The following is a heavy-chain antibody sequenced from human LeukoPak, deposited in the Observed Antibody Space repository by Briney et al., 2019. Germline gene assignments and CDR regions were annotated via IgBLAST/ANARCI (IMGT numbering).Heavy chain of an antibody. D-gene: IGHD3-3*01. CDR3: ARAPDDYDFWSGPFDY. CDR1: GFTVSSNY. CDR2: IYSGGST. J-gene: IGHJ4*02. Sequence: PGGSLRLSCAASGFTVSSNYMSWVRQAPGKGLEWVSVIYSGGSTYYADSVKGRFTISRDNSKNTLYLQMNSLRGEDTAVYYCARAPDDYDFWSGPFDYWGRGTLVTVSS. V-gene: IGHV3-53*01.